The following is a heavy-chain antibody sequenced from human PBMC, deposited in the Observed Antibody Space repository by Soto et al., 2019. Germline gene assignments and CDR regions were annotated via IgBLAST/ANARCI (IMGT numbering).Heavy chain of an antibody. CDR3: ARQVPVAGFYYYMDV. Sequence: ESGGGLVKPGGSLRLSCAASGFTFSSHSMNWVRQAPGKGLEWVSSIGSSSGFIYYADSVKGRFTISRDNANNSLFLEMNTLRVEDTAVYYCARQVPVAGFYYYMDVWGKGTTVTVSS. V-gene: IGHV3-21*01. D-gene: IGHD2-8*02. J-gene: IGHJ6*03. CDR1: GFTFSSHS. CDR2: IGSSSGFI.